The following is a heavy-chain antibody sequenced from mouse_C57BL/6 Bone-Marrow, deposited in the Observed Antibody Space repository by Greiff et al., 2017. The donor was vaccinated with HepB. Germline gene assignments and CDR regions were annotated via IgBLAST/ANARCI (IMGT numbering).Heavy chain of an antibody. J-gene: IGHJ3*01. Sequence: QVQLKESGPGLVQPSQSLSITCTVSGFSFTSYGVHWVRQSPGKGLEWLGVIWSGGSTDYNAAFISRLSISKDNSKSQVFFKMNSLQADDTAIYYCARLRFAYWGQGTLVTVSA. V-gene: IGHV2-2*01. CDR1: GFSFTSYG. CDR2: IWSGGST. CDR3: ARLRFAY.